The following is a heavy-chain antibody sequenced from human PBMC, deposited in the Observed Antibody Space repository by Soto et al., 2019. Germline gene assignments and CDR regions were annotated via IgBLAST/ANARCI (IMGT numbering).Heavy chain of an antibody. V-gene: IGHV5-51*01. D-gene: IGHD5-12*01. J-gene: IGHJ6*02. CDR2: IYPGDSDT. Sequence: GQSPNISCKGSGYSFSRYFIRWARQIPGKGLEWMGIIYPGDSDTRYSPSFQGQVTISADKSISTAYLQWSSLKASDTAMYYCARGGRGYSGYEQNYYYYYGMDVWGQGTTVTVS. CDR1: GYSFSRYF. CDR3: ARGGRGYSGYEQNYYYYYGMDV.